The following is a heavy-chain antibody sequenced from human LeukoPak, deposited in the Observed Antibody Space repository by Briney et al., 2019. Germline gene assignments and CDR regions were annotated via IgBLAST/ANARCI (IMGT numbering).Heavy chain of an antibody. CDR1: GFTFSHYS. D-gene: IGHD2-2*01. J-gene: IGHJ4*02. CDR2: IGISGGNT. Sequence: PGGSLRLSCAASGFTFSHYSMNWVRQAPGKGLEWISYIGISGGNTKYADSVKGRFTISGDKAKNSVYLQMNSLRVEDTAVYYCARDTKYAFDNWGQGTLVTVSS. CDR3: ARDTKYAFDN. V-gene: IGHV3-48*01.